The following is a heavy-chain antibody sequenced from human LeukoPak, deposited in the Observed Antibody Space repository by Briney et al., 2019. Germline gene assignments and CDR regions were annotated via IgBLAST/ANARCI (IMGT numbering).Heavy chain of an antibody. J-gene: IGHJ4*02. D-gene: IGHD4-17*01. V-gene: IGHV3-21*01. Sequence: GGSLRLSCAASGFTFSSYGMHWVRQAPGKGLEWVSSISSSSSYIYYADSVKGRFTISRDNAKNSLYLQMNSLRAEDTAVYYCARDRAVKYGDYASSFDYWGQGTLVTVSS. CDR2: ISSSSSYI. CDR1: GFTFSSYG. CDR3: ARDRAVKYGDYASSFDY.